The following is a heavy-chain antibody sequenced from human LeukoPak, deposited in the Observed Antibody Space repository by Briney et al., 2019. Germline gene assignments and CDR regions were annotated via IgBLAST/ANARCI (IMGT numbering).Heavy chain of an antibody. D-gene: IGHD3-10*01. V-gene: IGHV3-23*01. Sequence: GGSLRLSCAASGFTFSNYGMSWVRQAPGKGLEWVSGISDIGVSTYYADSVKGRFTISRDNAKNSLYLQMNSLRAEDTAVYFCAREGKDITMVRGARRGFDYWGQGTLVTVSS. CDR1: GFTFSNYG. CDR3: AREGKDITMVRGARRGFDY. CDR2: ISDIGVST. J-gene: IGHJ4*02.